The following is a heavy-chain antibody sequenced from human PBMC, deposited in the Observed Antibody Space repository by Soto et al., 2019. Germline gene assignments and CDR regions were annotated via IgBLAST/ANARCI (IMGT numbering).Heavy chain of an antibody. CDR1: GYTFTGYY. Sequence: SVKVSCQASGYTFTGYYMHWVRQAPVQGLEWMGWINPNSGGTNYAQKLQGRVTMTTDTSTSTAYMELRSLRSDDTAVYYCARYDSSGYYPGDFDYWGQGTLVTVSS. CDR3: ARYDSSGYYPGDFDY. V-gene: IGHV1-2*02. J-gene: IGHJ4*02. CDR2: INPNSGGT. D-gene: IGHD3-22*01.